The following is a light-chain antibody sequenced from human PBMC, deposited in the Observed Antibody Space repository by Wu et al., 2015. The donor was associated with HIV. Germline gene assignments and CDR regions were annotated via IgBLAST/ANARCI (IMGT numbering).Light chain of an antibody. CDR3: QQYGSSSYT. CDR2: GAS. Sequence: EILLTQSPGTLSLSPGERATLSCRASQSVTSSYLAWYQQKPGQAPRLLISGASRRATGIPDRFSGSGSGTDFTLTISRLEPEDSAVYYCQQYGSSSYTFGQGTKLEIK. CDR1: QSVTSSY. V-gene: IGKV3-20*01. J-gene: IGKJ2*01.